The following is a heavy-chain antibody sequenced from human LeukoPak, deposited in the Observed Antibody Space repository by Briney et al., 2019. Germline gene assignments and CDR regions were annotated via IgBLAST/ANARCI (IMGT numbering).Heavy chain of an antibody. CDR1: GFTFSSHW. CDR3: ASGSGDFGDPFNY. V-gene: IGHV3-74*01. CDR2: INGDGSGT. D-gene: IGHD4-17*01. Sequence: GGSLRLSCSASGFTFSSHWMHWVRQAPGKGLMWVSRINGDGSGTSYAGSVRGRFTISRDNAKNTLYLQMNSLRAEDTAVYYCASGSGDFGDPFNYWGQGTLVTVSS. J-gene: IGHJ4*02.